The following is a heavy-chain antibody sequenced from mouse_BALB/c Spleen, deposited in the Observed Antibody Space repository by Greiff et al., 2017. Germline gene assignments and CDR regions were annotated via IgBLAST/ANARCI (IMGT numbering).Heavy chain of an antibody. CDR2: ISDGGSYT. V-gene: IGHV5-4*02. CDR1: GFTFSDYY. CDR3: ARGGDGYSYAMDY. D-gene: IGHD2-3*01. Sequence: EVKVVESGGGLVKPGGSLKLSCAASGFTFSDYYMYWVRQTPEKRLEWVATISDGGSYTYYPDSVKGRFTISRDNAKNNLYLQMSSLKSEDTAMYYCARGGDGYSYAMDYWGQGTSVTVSS. J-gene: IGHJ4*01.